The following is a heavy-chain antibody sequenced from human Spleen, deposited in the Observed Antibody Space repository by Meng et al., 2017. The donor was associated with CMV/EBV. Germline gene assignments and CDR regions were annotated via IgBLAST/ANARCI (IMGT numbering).Heavy chain of an antibody. D-gene: IGHD4-23*01. CDR1: TFPSYG. J-gene: IGHJ4*02. Sequence: TFPSYGISWVRQAPGQGLEWLGGIIPVFRTVKNAQKFQGRVTITTDDSTSTAYMELSSLRSEDTAVNYCATKSGTCFDYGGKDCFEYWGQGTLVTVSS. V-gene: IGHV1-69*05. CDR3: ATKSGTCFDYGGKDCFEY. CDR2: IIPVFRTV.